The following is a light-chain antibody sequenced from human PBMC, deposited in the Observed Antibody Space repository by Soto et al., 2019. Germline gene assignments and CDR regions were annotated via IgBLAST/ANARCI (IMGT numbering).Light chain of an antibody. V-gene: IGLV2-14*01. Sequence: QSALTQPASVSGSPGQSITISCTGTRSDLAIYNYVSGYQQQPGKAPKLMMYQVTNRPSGVSNRFSGSRSGNTASLTISGLQAEDEADYYCSSYTDSSNYVFGTGTKLTVL. J-gene: IGLJ1*01. CDR3: SSYTDSSNYV. CDR2: QVT. CDR1: RSDLAIYNY.